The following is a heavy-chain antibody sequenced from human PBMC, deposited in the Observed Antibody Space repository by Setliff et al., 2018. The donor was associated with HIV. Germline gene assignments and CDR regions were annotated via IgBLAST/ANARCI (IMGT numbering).Heavy chain of an antibody. Sequence: GASVKVSCKASGYTFTNFGITWVRQAAGQGLEWMGWMSPINGNVGYAPKFRGRVTMTRNTSIGTAYMELSGLTSEDTAVYYCARDYSSYWYYLDSWGQGSLVTVSS. V-gene: IGHV1-8*02. CDR3: ARDYSSYWYYLDS. CDR2: MSPINGNV. CDR1: GYTFTNFG. D-gene: IGHD6-13*01. J-gene: IGHJ4*02.